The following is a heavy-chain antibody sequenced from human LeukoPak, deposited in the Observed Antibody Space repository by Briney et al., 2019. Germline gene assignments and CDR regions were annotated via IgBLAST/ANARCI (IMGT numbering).Heavy chain of an antibody. D-gene: IGHD2-2*01. CDR2: IGTAGDT. J-gene: IGHJ5*02. Sequence: PGGSLRLSCAASGFTFSSYDMHWVRQATGKGLEWASAIGTAGDTYYPGSVKGRFTISRENAKNSLYLQMSSLRAGDTAVYYCARSKGYCRSTSCGWFDPWGQGTLVTVSS. V-gene: IGHV3-13*01. CDR1: GFTFSSYD. CDR3: ARSKGYCRSTSCGWFDP.